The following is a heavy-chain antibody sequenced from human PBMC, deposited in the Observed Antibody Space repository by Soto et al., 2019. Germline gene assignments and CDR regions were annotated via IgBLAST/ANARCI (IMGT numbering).Heavy chain of an antibody. V-gene: IGHV4-59*01. CDR3: ARDQGAAAGIQGYNWFDP. D-gene: IGHD6-13*01. Sequence: SETLSLTCTVSGGSISSYYWSWIRQPPGKGLEWIGYIYYSGSTNYNPSLKSRVTISVDTSKNQFSLKLSSVTAADTAVYYCARDQGAAAGIQGYNWFDPWGQGTLVIVSS. CDR1: GGSISSYY. J-gene: IGHJ5*02. CDR2: IYYSGST.